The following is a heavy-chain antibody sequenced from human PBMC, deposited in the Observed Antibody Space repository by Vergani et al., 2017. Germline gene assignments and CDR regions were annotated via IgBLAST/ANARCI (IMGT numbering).Heavy chain of an antibody. V-gene: IGHV3-21*05. CDR3: AKFKSSSWYRTYFDY. CDR2: ISSSSSYI. Sequence: EVQLVESGGGFVPPGGSLRLSCEASGFTVSSYSITWIRQAPGKGLEWVSYISSSSSYIYYADSVKGRFTISRDNAKNSLYLQMNSLRAEDTAVYYCAKFKSSSWYRTYFDYWGQGTLVTVSS. J-gene: IGHJ4*02. CDR1: GFTVSSYS. D-gene: IGHD6-13*01.